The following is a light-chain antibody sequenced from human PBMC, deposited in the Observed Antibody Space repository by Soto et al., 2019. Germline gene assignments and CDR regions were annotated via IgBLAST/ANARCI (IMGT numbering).Light chain of an antibody. CDR2: GAS. Sequence: EIVMTQSPATLSVSPGERATLSCRASQGVSTNLAWYQQKPGQAPRLLIYGASTRATGVPARFSGSGSGTEYTLTIRSLQCDDFAVYYCQQYPNWPPWTFGQGTKVDVK. CDR1: QGVSTN. J-gene: IGKJ1*01. V-gene: IGKV3-15*01. CDR3: QQYPNWPPWT.